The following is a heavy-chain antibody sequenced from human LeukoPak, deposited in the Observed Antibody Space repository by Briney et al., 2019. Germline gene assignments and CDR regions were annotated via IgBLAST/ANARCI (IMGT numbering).Heavy chain of an antibody. CDR3: ARDIVVIPSALNVFDY. D-gene: IGHD2-2*01. Sequence: PGGSLRLSCAASGFTFSSHWMHWVRQAPGKGLVWVSRINSDGSSTSYADSVKGRFTISRDNAKNTLYLQMNSLRAEDTAVYYCARDIVVIPSALNVFDYWGQGTLVTVSS. J-gene: IGHJ4*02. CDR2: INSDGSST. CDR1: GFTFSSHW. V-gene: IGHV3-74*01.